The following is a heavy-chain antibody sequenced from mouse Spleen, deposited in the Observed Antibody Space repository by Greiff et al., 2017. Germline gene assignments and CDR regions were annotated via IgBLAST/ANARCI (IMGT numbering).Heavy chain of an antibody. Sequence: DVMLVESGGDLVKPGGSLKLSCAASGFTFSSYGMSWVRQTPDKRLEWVATISSGGSYTYYPDSVKGRFTISRDNAKNTLYLQMSSLKSEDTAMYYCARPITTVVDYWGQGTSVTVSS. V-gene: IGHV5-6*02. D-gene: IGHD1-1*01. CDR3: ARPITTVVDY. CDR2: ISSGGSYT. J-gene: IGHJ4*01. CDR1: GFTFSSYG.